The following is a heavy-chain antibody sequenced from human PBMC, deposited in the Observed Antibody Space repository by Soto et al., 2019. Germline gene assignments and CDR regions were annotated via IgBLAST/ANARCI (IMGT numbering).Heavy chain of an antibody. Sequence: QVQLVESGGGAVQPGRSLRLSCAASGFTFSNNGIHWVRQAPGKGLEWVAVISSDGLNKYYADSVKGRFTISRDNSKNPLFPQMNSLKIEDPGVFYCAMDLYGGSSRFDYWGQGTLVTVSS. J-gene: IGHJ4*02. CDR3: AMDLYGGSSRFDY. V-gene: IGHV3-30*03. D-gene: IGHD2-15*01. CDR2: ISSDGLNK. CDR1: GFTFSNNG.